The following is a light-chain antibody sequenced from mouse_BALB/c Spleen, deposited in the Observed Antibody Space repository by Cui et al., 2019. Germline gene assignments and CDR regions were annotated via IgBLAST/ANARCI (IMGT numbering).Light chain of an antibody. CDR1: QDVGTA. V-gene: IGKV6-23*01. CDR2: WAS. J-gene: IGKJ1*01. Sequence: DILMTQCHKFMSTSVGDRVSITCKASQDVGTAVAWYQQKPGQSPKLLIYWASTRHTGVPDRFTGSGSGTDFTLSISNVQSEDLADYFCQQYSSYPWTFGGGTKLEIK. CDR3: QQYSSYPWT.